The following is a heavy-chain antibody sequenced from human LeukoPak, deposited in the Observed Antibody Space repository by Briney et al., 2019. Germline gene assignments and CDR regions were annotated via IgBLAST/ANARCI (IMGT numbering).Heavy chain of an antibody. CDR1: GGSISSYY. CDR2: IYYSGST. D-gene: IGHD3-22*01. CDR3: ARVLRGLDYYDSSGYYKDAFDI. V-gene: IGHV4-59*01. J-gene: IGHJ3*02. Sequence: PSETLSLTCTVPGGSISSYYWSWIRQPPGKGLEWIGYIYYSGSTNYNPSLKSRVTISVDTSKNQFSLKLSSVTAADTAVYYCARVLRGLDYYDSSGYYKDAFDIWGQGTMVTVSS.